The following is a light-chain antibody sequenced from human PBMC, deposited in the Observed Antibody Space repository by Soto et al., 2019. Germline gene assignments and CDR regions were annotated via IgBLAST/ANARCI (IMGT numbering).Light chain of an antibody. Sequence: DIQMTQSPSSLSASLGDSVTITCQASQAIAKYLHWYHQRPGKAPILVIYEASNLEAGAPSRFSGGGSGTSFTLTISSLQPEDIGTYFCQQYNKLPYTFGQGTKLDIK. CDR1: QAIAKY. CDR3: QQYNKLPYT. J-gene: IGKJ2*01. CDR2: EAS. V-gene: IGKV1-33*01.